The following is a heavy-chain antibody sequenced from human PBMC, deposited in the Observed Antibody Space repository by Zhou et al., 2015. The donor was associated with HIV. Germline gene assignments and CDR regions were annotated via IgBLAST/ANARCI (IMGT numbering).Heavy chain of an antibody. J-gene: IGHJ6*03. V-gene: IGHV1-69*01. Sequence: QVQLVQSGAEVKKPGSSVKVSCKASGGTFSSYAISWVRQAPGQGLEWMGGIIPIFGTANYAQKFQGRVTITADESTSTAYMELSSLRSEDTAVYYCGGYSSSWASTRKNYYYYYMDVWGKGTTVTVSS. D-gene: IGHD6-13*01. CDR3: GGYSSSWASTRKNYYYYYMDV. CDR1: GGTFSSYA. CDR2: IIPIFGTA.